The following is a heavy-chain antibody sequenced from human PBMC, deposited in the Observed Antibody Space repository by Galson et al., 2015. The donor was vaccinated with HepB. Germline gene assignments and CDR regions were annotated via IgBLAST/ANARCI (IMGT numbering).Heavy chain of an antibody. Sequence: SCKASGYTFTSYGISWVRQAPGQGLEWMGWISAYNGNTNYAQKLQGRVTMTTDTSTSTAYMELRSLRSDDTAVYYCARDSSITIFGVVSNWFDPWGQGTLVTVSS. J-gene: IGHJ5*02. V-gene: IGHV1-18*01. CDR1: GYTFTSYG. CDR3: ARDSSITIFGVVSNWFDP. D-gene: IGHD3-3*01. CDR2: ISAYNGNT.